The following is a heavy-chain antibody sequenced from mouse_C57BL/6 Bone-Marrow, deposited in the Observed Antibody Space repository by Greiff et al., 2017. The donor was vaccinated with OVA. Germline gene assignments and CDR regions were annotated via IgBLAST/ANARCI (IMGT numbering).Heavy chain of an antibody. CDR3: ASGVRRKYYAMDY. Sequence: QVQLQQSGAELARPGASVKLSCKASGYTFTSYGISWVKQRTGQGLEWIGEIYPRSGHTYYNEKFKGKATLTADKSSSTAYMELRSLTSEDSAVYFCASGVRRKYYAMDYWGQGTSVTVSA. J-gene: IGHJ4*01. CDR1: GYTFTSYG. D-gene: IGHD2-14*01. V-gene: IGHV1-81*01. CDR2: IYPRSGHT.